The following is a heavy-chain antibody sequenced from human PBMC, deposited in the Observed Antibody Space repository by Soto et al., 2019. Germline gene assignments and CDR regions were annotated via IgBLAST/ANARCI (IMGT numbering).Heavy chain of an antibody. CDR2: ISSSTFT. V-gene: IGHV3-21*01. J-gene: IGHJ3*01. Sequence: GGSLRLSCVASGFTFSDYSVSWVRQAPGKGLEWLSSISSSTFTHYADSVKGRFTISRDNAQNSLYLHMQSLRAEDTAVYYCARVVYFDRSAYGLWGQGTMVTVSS. CDR1: GFTFSDYS. CDR3: ARVVYFDRSAYGL. D-gene: IGHD3-22*01.